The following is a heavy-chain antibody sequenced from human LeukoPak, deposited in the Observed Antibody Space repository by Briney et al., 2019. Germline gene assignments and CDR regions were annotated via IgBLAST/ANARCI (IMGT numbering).Heavy chain of an antibody. V-gene: IGHV3-66*01. J-gene: IGHJ3*02. CDR1: GFTVSSNY. D-gene: IGHD3-22*01. CDR3: ARVSYYDSSGYYGAFDI. Sequence: GGSLRLSCAASGFTVSSNYMSWVRQAPGKGLERVSVIYSGGSTYYADSVKGRFTISRDNSKNTLYLQMNSLRAEDTAVYYCARVSYYDSSGYYGAFDIWGQGTMVTASS. CDR2: IYSGGST.